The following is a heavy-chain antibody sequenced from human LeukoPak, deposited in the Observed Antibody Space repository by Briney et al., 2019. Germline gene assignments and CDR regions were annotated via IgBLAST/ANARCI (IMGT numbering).Heavy chain of an antibody. D-gene: IGHD3-3*01. Sequence: PGGSLRLSCAASGFTVSSNYMSWVRQAPGKGLEWVSVIYSGGSTYYADSVKGRFTISRDNSKNTLYLQMNSLRAEDTAVYYCAKDKPFTYYGDPKYFQHWGQGTLVTVSS. CDR2: IYSGGST. CDR1: GFTVSSNY. V-gene: IGHV3-53*01. CDR3: AKDKPFTYYGDPKYFQH. J-gene: IGHJ1*01.